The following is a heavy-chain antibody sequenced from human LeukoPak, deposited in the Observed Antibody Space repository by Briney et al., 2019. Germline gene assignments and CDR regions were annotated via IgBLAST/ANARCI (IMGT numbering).Heavy chain of an antibody. V-gene: IGHV2-5*02. CDR2: IYWDGDK. CDR3: AHRRRSSGSGNWFDP. J-gene: IGHJ5*02. Sequence: SGPTLVNPTQTLXLTCTFSGFSLSTSGVGVGWIRQPPGKALEWLALIYWDGDKRYSPSLESSLTITKDTSKNQVVLTMTNMDPVDTATYYCAHRRRSSGSGNWFDPWGQGTLVTVSS. CDR1: GFSLSTSGVG. D-gene: IGHD3-10*01.